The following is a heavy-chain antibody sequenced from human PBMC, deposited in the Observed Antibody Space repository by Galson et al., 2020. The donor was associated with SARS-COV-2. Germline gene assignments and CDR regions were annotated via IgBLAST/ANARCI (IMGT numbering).Heavy chain of an antibody. CDR3: ARDAVYYDFWSGYYGPVGWYYYYYMDV. CDR2: IWYDGSNK. V-gene: IGHV3-33*01. CDR1: GFTFSSYG. Sequence: GGSLRLSCAASGFTFSSYGMHWVRQAPGKGLEWVAVIWYDGSNKYYADSVKGRFTISRDNSKNTLYLQMNSLRAEDTAVYYCARDAVYYDFWSGYYGPVGWYYYYYMDVWGKWTTVTVSS. J-gene: IGHJ6*03. D-gene: IGHD3-3*01.